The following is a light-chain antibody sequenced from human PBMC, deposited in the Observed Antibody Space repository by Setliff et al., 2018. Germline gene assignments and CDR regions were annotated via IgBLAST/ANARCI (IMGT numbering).Light chain of an antibody. V-gene: IGLV2-8*01. CDR3: SSYAGSNNPYV. J-gene: IGLJ1*01. CDR2: EVS. CDR1: SSDVGGYNY. Sequence: QSALTQPPSASGSPGQSLTISCTGTSSDVGGYNYVSWYQQHPGKAPKLMIYEVSKRPSGVPDRFSGSKSGNTASLTVSGLQAEDEADYYCSSYAGSNNPYVFGTGTKV.